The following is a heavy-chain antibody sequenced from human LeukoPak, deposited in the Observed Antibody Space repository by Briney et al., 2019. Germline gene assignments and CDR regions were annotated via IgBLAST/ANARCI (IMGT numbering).Heavy chain of an antibody. Sequence: PGGSLRLSCAASGFTLGSYYMGWVRQAPGKGLEWVATIKQGGNEESCVDSVKGRFTISRDNAKNSLYLQMNSLRAEDTAVYYCARAGLQFYGRFYFDLWGQGTLVTVSS. J-gene: IGHJ4*02. D-gene: IGHD2/OR15-2a*01. CDR3: ARAGLQFYGRFYFDL. V-gene: IGHV3-7*01. CDR1: GFTLGSYY. CDR2: IKQGGNEE.